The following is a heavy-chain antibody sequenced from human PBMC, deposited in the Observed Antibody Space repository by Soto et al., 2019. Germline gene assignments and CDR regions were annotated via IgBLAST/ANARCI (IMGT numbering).Heavy chain of an antibody. Sequence: PGESLKISCKASGYSFTSYWIDWVRQMPGKGLEWMGILYPGDSDTRYSPSFQGQVTISADKSISPAYLQWSSLKASDTAMFYCARVYGGGVCFPGGFDPWGQGTLVTVSS. V-gene: IGHV5-51*01. J-gene: IGHJ5*02. D-gene: IGHD2-21*01. CDR3: ARVYGGGVCFPGGFDP. CDR2: LYPGDSDT. CDR1: GYSFTSYW.